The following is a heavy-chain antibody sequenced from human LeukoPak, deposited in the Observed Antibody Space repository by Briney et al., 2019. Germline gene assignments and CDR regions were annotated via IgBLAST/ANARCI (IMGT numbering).Heavy chain of an antibody. D-gene: IGHD2-15*01. V-gene: IGHV3-7*01. Sequence: GGSLRLSCAPSGFTFSRYWMSWVRQAPGKGLEWVANMNEDGSEEYYVDSVRGRFTIARDNAKNSLYLQMNSLRAEDTAVYYCARAGDGTAARDYWGQGTLVTVSS. CDR2: MNEDGSEE. CDR3: ARAGDGTAARDY. CDR1: GFTFSRYW. J-gene: IGHJ4*02.